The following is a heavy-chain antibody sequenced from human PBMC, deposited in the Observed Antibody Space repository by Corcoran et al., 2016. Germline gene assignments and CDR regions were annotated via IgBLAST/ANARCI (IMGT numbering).Heavy chain of an antibody. CDR3: ARCGHYGDYRDAFDI. CDR1: GFTFSSYW. D-gene: IGHD4-17*01. V-gene: IGHV3-74*01. Sequence: EVQLVESGGGLVQPGGSLRLSCAASGFTFSSYWMHWVRQAPGKGLVWVSRINSDGSSTSYADSVKGRFTISRDNAKNTLYLQMNSLRAEDMAVYYCARCGHYGDYRDAFDIWGQGTMVTVSS. J-gene: IGHJ3*02. CDR2: INSDGSST.